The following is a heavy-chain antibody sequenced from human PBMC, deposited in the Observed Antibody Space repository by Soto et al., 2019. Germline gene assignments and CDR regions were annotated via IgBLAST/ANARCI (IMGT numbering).Heavy chain of an antibody. CDR2: ISSSSGSK. J-gene: IGHJ4*02. V-gene: IGHV3-11*06. CDR3: ARYAAEVTTFFDQ. CDR1: GFIFNDYY. Sequence: PGGSLRLSCAASGFIFNDYYMSWIRQAPGKGLEWLSNISSSSGSKKYADAGKGRFTISRDNAKKSLYLEMHSLSAEDTAMYYCARYAAEVTTFFDQWGQGTLVTVSS. D-gene: IGHD3-16*01.